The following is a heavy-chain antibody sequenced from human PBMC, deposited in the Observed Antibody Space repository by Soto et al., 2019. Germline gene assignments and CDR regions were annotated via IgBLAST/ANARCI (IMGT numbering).Heavy chain of an antibody. D-gene: IGHD6-6*01. J-gene: IGHJ3*02. Sequence: ASVKVSCKASGGTFSSYAISWVRQAPGQGLEWMGGIIPIFGTANYAQKFQGRVTITADESTSTAYMELSSLRSEDTAVYYCARDIGEYSSSYGDWRAFDIWGQGTMVTVS. CDR3: ARDIGEYSSSYGDWRAFDI. CDR1: GGTFSSYA. CDR2: IIPIFGTA. V-gene: IGHV1-69*13.